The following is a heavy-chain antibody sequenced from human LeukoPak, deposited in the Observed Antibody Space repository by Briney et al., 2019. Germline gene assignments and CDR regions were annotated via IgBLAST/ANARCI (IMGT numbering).Heavy chain of an antibody. V-gene: IGHV3-23*01. Sequence: GGSLRLSCAASGFTFSSYAMSWVRQAPGKGLEWVSAISGSGGSTYYADSVKGRFTISRDNSKNTLYLQMNSLRAEDTAVYYCAKFHAVTIGPVAIDYWGQGTLVTVFS. CDR1: GFTFSSYA. J-gene: IGHJ4*02. D-gene: IGHD4-17*01. CDR2: ISGSGGST. CDR3: AKFHAVTIGPVAIDY.